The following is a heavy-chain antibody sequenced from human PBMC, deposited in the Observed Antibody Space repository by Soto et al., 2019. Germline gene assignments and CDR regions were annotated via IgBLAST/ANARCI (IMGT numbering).Heavy chain of an antibody. V-gene: IGHV3-21*01. J-gene: IGHJ6*02. D-gene: IGHD2-21*02. CDR2: ISSSSSYI. Sequence: EVQLVESGGGLVKPGGSLRLSCAASGFTFSSYSRNWVRQAPGKGLEWVSSISSSSSYIYYADSVKGRFTISRDNAKNSLYLQMNSLRAEDTAVYYCARAPWGGDSYGMDVWGQGTTVTVSS. CDR3: ARAPWGGDSYGMDV. CDR1: GFTFSSYS.